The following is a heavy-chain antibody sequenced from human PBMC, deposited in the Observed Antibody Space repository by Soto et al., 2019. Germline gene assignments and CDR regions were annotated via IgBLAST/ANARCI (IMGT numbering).Heavy chain of an antibody. CDR3: ARDGSGSYYQGYYYGMDV. J-gene: IGHJ6*02. V-gene: IGHV4-30-4*01. CDR1: GGSISSGDYY. D-gene: IGHD3-10*01. CDR2: IYYSGST. Sequence: QVQLQESGPGLVKPSQTLSLTCTVSGGSISSGDYYWSWIRQPPGKGLEWIGYIYYSGSTYYNPSLKSRVTISVDTSKNQFSLKLSSVTAADTAVYYCARDGSGSYYQGYYYGMDVWGQGTTVTVSS.